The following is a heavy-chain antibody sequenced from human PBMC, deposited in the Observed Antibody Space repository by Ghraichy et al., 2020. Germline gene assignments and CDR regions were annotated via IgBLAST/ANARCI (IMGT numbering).Heavy chain of an antibody. V-gene: IGHV4-39*01. D-gene: IGHD3-22*01. CDR1: GGSISSTNYY. J-gene: IGHJ4*02. Sequence: SETLSLTCTVSGGSISSTNYYWGWIRQPPGKGLEWIASIYYSGDTFYNPSLNSRVTISVDTSKKQFSLNLSAVTAADTAVYYCARHSHYYDDTGYNYYFDYWGQGTLVTVSS. CDR2: IYYSGDT. CDR3: ARHSHYYDDTGYNYYFDY.